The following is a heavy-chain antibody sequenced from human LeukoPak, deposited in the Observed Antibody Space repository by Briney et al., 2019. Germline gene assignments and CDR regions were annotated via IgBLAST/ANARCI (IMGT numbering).Heavy chain of an antibody. V-gene: IGHV4-34*01. CDR1: GGSFSGYY. CDR3: ARGVSDQN. CDR2: ISHSGST. J-gene: IGHJ4*02. Sequence: SETLSPTCAVYGGSFSGYYWSWIRQSPGKGLEWIGEISHSGSTYYNPPLKSRVTISLDTSKNHFSLKLTSVTAADTAVYYCARGVSDQNWGQGTLVTVSS.